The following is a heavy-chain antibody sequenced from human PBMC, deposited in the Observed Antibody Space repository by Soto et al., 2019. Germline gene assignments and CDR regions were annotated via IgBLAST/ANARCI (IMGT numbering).Heavy chain of an antibody. CDR3: ARYSRRSTLTRNWFEP. Sequence: SQNLSLTCAISVYSVSSNSAAWNWIIQSPSRGLEWLGRTYYRSKWYNDYAVSVKSRITINPDTSKNQFSLQLNSVTPEDTAVYYCARYSRRSTLTRNWFEPWGQGTLVIVSS. D-gene: IGHD6-13*01. CDR1: VYSVSSNSAA. J-gene: IGHJ5*02. V-gene: IGHV6-1*01. CDR2: TYYRSKWYN.